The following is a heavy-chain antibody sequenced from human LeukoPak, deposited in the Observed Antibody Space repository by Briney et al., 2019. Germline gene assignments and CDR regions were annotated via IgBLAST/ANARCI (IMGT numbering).Heavy chain of an antibody. J-gene: IGHJ4*02. CDR2: ISGSGAMT. CDR3: AKDRVDGSGSQFDS. V-gene: IGHV3-23*01. CDR1: QFTFPDYV. D-gene: IGHD3-10*01. Sequence: GGSLRLSCVMSQFTFPDYVMSWVRQAPGKGLEWVSSISGSGAMTYYADSVKGRFTISRDNAMDTIYLQMNSLRVDDTAVYYCAKDRVDGSGSQFDSWGQGTLVTVSS.